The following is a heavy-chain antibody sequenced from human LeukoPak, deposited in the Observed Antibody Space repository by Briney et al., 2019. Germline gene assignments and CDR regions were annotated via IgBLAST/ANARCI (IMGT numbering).Heavy chain of an antibody. Sequence: GASVKVSCKASGYTFTGYYMHWVRQAPGQGLEWMGWINLNSGGTNYAQKFQGRVTMTRDTSISTAYMELSRLRSDDTAVYYCARDLGYSYLYNWFDPWGQGTLVAVSS. V-gene: IGHV1-2*02. CDR3: ARDLGYSYLYNWFDP. J-gene: IGHJ5*02. CDR1: GYTFTGYY. CDR2: INLNSGGT. D-gene: IGHD5-18*01.